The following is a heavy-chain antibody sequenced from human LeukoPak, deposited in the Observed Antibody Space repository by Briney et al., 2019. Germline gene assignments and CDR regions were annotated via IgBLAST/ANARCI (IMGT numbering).Heavy chain of an antibody. J-gene: IGHJ4*02. CDR2: ISSSSSYI. Sequence: GGSLRLSCAASGFTFSSYSMNWVRQAPGKGLEWVSSISSSSSYIYYADSVKGRFTISRDNAKNSLYLQMNGLRAEDTAVYYCARGDYGGNSVPCDYWGQGTLVTVSS. D-gene: IGHD4-23*01. CDR1: GFTFSSYS. CDR3: ARGDYGGNSVPCDY. V-gene: IGHV3-21*01.